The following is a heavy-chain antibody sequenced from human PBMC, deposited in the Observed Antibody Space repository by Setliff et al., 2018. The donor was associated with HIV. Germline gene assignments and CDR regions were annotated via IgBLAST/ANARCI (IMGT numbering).Heavy chain of an antibody. CDR1: GYSVRDNFF. CDR2: IFYTGTT. Sequence: ETLSLTCAVSGYSVRDNFFWGWVRRPPGKGLEWIGSIFYTGTTYYNPSLKSRVTLSLDTSKNQFSLELTSVTAADTAVYYCASSPAWRSDFGLHTFDYWGQGTLVTVSS. V-gene: IGHV4-38-2*01. CDR3: ASSPAWRSDFGLHTFDY. D-gene: IGHD2-2*01. J-gene: IGHJ4*02.